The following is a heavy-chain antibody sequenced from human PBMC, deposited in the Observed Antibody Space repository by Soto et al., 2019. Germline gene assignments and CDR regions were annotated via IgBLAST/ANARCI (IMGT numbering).Heavy chain of an antibody. Sequence: QVQLVQSGAEVKKPGASVKVSCKASGDTFIKYDIKWVRQATGQGLEWMGWMNPSNGNAGYAQNFRGRVTMTRNTSISTAYMELSGLRYEDTAVYYCARRKERSGPNYFDYWGQGTLVTVSS. CDR3: ARRKERSGPNYFDY. CDR2: MNPSNGNA. CDR1: GDTFIKYD. J-gene: IGHJ4*02. D-gene: IGHD6-25*01. V-gene: IGHV1-8*01.